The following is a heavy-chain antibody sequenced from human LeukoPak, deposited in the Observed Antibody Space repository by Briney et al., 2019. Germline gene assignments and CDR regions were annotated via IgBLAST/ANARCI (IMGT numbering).Heavy chain of an antibody. V-gene: IGHV3-20*04. Sequence: GGSLRLSCAASGFTFDDYGMSWVRQAPGKGLEWVSGINWNGGSTGYADSVKGRFTISRDNAKNSLYLQMNSLRAEDTAVYYCARDPYSGSYGNYYYYFMDVWGKGTTVTISS. D-gene: IGHD1-26*01. CDR2: INWNGGST. CDR1: GFTFDDYG. J-gene: IGHJ6*03. CDR3: ARDPYSGSYGNYYYYFMDV.